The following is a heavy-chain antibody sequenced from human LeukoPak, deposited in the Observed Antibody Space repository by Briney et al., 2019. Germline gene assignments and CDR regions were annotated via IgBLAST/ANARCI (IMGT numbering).Heavy chain of an antibody. D-gene: IGHD6-13*01. V-gene: IGHV4-30-2*01. Sequence: PSQTLSLTCAVSGVSISSGGYSWSWIRQPPGKGLEWIGYISHSGSTYYNPSLKSRVTISVDRSKNQFSLKLTSVTAADTAVYYCARYSSTWPYWYFDLWGRGTLDTVSS. J-gene: IGHJ2*01. CDR3: ARYSSTWPYWYFDL. CDR2: ISHSGST. CDR1: GVSISSGGYS.